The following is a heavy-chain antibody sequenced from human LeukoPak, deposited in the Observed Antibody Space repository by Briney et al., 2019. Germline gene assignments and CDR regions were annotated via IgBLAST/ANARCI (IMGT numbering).Heavy chain of an antibody. V-gene: IGHV3-21*01. J-gene: IGHJ6*03. Sequence: GGSLRLSCAASGFTFSSYSMNWVRQAPGKGLEWVSSISSSSSYIYYADSVKGRFTISRDNAKNSLYLQMNSLRAEDTAVYYCARHTVSRYYYYYMDVWGKGTKVTVSS. CDR3: ARHTVSRYYYYYMDV. D-gene: IGHD3-3*02. CDR2: ISSSSSYI. CDR1: GFTFSSYS.